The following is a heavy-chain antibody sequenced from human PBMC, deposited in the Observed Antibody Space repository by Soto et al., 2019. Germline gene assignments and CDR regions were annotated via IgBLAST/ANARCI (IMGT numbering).Heavy chain of an antibody. V-gene: IGHV1-3*01. D-gene: IGHD3-3*01. Sequence: GASVKVSCKSSEYTFTNYAIHCVRQAPGQRLEWMGWINAGNGNTKYSEKFQGRVTITRDTFASTAYMEVSSLRSEDTDVYYCPRGFPLWFDPWGQGTLVTVSS. CDR3: PRGFPLWFDP. CDR2: INAGNGNT. J-gene: IGHJ5*02. CDR1: EYTFTNYA.